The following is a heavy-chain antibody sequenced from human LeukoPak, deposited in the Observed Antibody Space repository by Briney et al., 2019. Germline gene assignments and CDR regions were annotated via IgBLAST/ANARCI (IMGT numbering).Heavy chain of an antibody. V-gene: IGHV1-46*01. CDR1: GYTFTSYY. Sequence: GASVKVSCKASGYTFTSYYMHWVRQAPGQGLEWMGIINPSGGSTSYAQKFQGRVTMTRDTSTSTVYMELSSLRSEDTAVYYCAREVDQNYYDSSGYTAPDYWGQGTLVTVSS. J-gene: IGHJ4*02. CDR3: AREVDQNYYDSSGYTAPDY. CDR2: INPSGGST. D-gene: IGHD3-22*01.